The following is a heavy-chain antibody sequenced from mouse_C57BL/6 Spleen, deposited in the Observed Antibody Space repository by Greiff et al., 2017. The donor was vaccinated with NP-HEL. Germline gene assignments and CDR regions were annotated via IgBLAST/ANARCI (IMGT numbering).Heavy chain of an antibody. V-gene: IGHV3-6*01. CDR2: ISYDGSN. Sequence: EVKLQESGPGLVKPSQSLSLTCSVTGYSITSGYYWNWIRQFPGNKLEWMGYISYDGSNNYNPSLKNRISITRDTSKNQFFLKLNSVTTEDTATYYCARDREYPYAMDYWGQGTSVTVSS. CDR1: GYSITSGYY. D-gene: IGHD2-10*02. CDR3: ARDREYPYAMDY. J-gene: IGHJ4*01.